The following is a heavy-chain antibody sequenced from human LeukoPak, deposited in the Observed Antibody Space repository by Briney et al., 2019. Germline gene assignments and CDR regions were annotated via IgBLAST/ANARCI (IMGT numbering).Heavy chain of an antibody. V-gene: IGHV1-2*02. J-gene: IGHJ6*03. CDR2: INPNSGGT. Sequence: ASVKVSCKASGYTFTGYYMHWVRQAPGQGLEWMGWINPNSGGTNYAQKFQGRVTMTRDTSISTAYMELSRLRSDDTAVYYCARDPPHTIFGVVIKYYYYMDVWGKGTTVTVSS. CDR1: GYTFTGYY. D-gene: IGHD3-3*01. CDR3: ARDPPHTIFGVVIKYYYYMDV.